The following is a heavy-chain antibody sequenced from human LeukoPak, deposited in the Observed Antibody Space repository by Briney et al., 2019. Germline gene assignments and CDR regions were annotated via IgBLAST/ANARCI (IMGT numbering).Heavy chain of an antibody. Sequence: PSETLSLTCTVSGGSISRGGYYWSWIRQHPGKGLEWIGYIYYSGSTYYNPSLKSRVTISVDTSKNQFSLKLSSVTAADTAVYYCARGGSVTTVTNFVWGQGTTVTVSS. CDR1: GGSISRGGYY. V-gene: IGHV4-31*03. CDR3: ARGGSVTTVTNFV. J-gene: IGHJ6*02. D-gene: IGHD4-17*01. CDR2: IYYSGST.